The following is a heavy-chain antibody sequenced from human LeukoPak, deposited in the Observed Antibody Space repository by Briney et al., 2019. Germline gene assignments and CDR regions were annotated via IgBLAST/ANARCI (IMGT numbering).Heavy chain of an antibody. Sequence: SSETLSHTCTVSGCSISSYYLSWIRQPPGKGLEWIGYIYYSGSTNYNPSLKSRVTMSLPTSKNQFSLKLSSVTAADTAVYYCARSWYYYGADAFDIWGQGTMVTVSS. CDR3: ARSWYYYGADAFDI. J-gene: IGHJ3*02. V-gene: IGHV4-59*01. CDR2: IYYSGST. D-gene: IGHD3-10*01. CDR1: GCSISSYY.